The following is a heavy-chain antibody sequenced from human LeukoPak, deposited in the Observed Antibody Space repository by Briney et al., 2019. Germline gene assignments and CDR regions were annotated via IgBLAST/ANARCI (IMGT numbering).Heavy chain of an antibody. CDR1: GGTFSSYA. J-gene: IGHJ4*02. D-gene: IGHD4-11*01. V-gene: IGHV1-69*04. Sequence: SVKVSCKASGGTFSSYAISWVRQAPGQGLEWMGRIIPILGIANYAQKFQGRVTITADKSTSTAYMELSSLRSEDTAVYYCAKSVYSDYAPLLDYFDYWGQGTLSPSPQ. CDR3: AKSVYSDYAPLLDYFDY. CDR2: IIPILGIA.